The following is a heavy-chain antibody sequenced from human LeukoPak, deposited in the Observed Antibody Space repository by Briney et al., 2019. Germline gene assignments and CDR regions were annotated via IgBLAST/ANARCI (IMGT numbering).Heavy chain of an antibody. CDR1: GFTFSSYS. J-gene: IGHJ4*02. CDR2: ISSSSSYI. V-gene: IGHV3-21*01. Sequence: PGGSLRLSCAASGFTFSSYSMNWVRQAPGKGLEWVSSISSSSSYIYYGDSVKGRFTVSRDNAKNSLYLQMNSLRAEDTAVYYCARDRTTVTVFDYWGQGTLVTVSS. CDR3: ARDRTTVTVFDY. D-gene: IGHD4-17*01.